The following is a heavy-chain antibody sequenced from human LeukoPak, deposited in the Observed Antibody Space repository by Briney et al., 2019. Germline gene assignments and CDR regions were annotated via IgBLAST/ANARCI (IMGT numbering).Heavy chain of an antibody. D-gene: IGHD6-13*01. Sequence: SETLSLTCTVSGGSISSSSYYWGWIRQPPGKGLEWIGSIYYSGSTYYNPSLKSRVTMSVDTSKNQFSLKLSSVTAADTAVYYCAREGSIAAAVPFDYWGQGTLVTVSS. CDR1: GGSISSSSYY. CDR3: AREGSIAAAVPFDY. J-gene: IGHJ4*02. V-gene: IGHV4-39*01. CDR2: IYYSGST.